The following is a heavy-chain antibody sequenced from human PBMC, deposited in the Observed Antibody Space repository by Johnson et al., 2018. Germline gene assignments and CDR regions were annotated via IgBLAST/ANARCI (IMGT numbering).Heavy chain of an antibody. D-gene: IGHD5-18*01. CDR1: GYTFTSYD. CDR3: ARGPKAMGYYYGMDV. V-gene: IGHV1-8*01. J-gene: IGHJ6*02. Sequence: QVQLVESGAEVKKXGASXKVXCKASGYTFTSYDINWVRQATGQGLEWMRWMNPNSGNTGYAQKFQGRVTMTRNTSISTAYMELSSLRSEDTAVYYCARGPKAMGYYYGMDVWGQGTTVTVSS. CDR2: MNPNSGNT.